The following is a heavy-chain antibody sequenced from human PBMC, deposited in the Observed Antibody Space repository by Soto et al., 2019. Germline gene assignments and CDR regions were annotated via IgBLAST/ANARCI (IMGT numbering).Heavy chain of an antibody. CDR3: ARSGYCSGGSCHWVDY. J-gene: IGHJ4*02. Sequence: GWSLRLSCAASGFTFSTHAMHWVRKAPGKGLECVAIVSFDGSNKYYADSVKGRFTISRDNSKNTLYLQMSGLTPEDTAVYYCARSGYCSGGSCHWVDYWGQGTLVTVSS. CDR1: GFTFSTHA. CDR2: VSFDGSNK. D-gene: IGHD2-15*01. V-gene: IGHV3-30-3*01.